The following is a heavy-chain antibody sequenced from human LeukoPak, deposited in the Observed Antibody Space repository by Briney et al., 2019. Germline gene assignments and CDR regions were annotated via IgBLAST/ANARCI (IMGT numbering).Heavy chain of an antibody. CDR1: GGSISSYH. D-gene: IGHD5-24*01. CDR2: IYYSGST. CDR3: ARAGRTDGYKSYFDY. J-gene: IGHJ4*02. Sequence: SETLSLTCTVSGGSISSYHWNWIRQPPGKGLEWIGYIYYSGSTNYNPSLKSRVTISVDTSKNQFSLTLSSVTAADTAVYYCARAGRTDGYKSYFDYWGQGTLVTVSS. V-gene: IGHV4-59*01.